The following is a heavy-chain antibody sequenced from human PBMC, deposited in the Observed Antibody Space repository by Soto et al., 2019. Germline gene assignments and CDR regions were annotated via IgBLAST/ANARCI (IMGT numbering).Heavy chain of an antibody. CDR1: GYTFTSDY. J-gene: IGHJ4*02. Sequence: VASVKVSCKASGYTFTSDYINWVRQAPGQGLEWMGMIHTSGGSTTYAQKFQGRVTMTRDTSTNTVYMELGSLKSEDTAVYYCARSAYYYDSSANFEYWGQGTLVTV. CDR2: IHTSGGST. V-gene: IGHV1-46*01. D-gene: IGHD3-22*01. CDR3: ARSAYYYDSSANFEY.